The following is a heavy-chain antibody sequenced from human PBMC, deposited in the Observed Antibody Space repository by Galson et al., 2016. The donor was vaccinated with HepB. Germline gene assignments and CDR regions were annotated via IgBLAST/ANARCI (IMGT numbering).Heavy chain of an antibody. J-gene: IGHJ4*02. Sequence: SLRLSCAASGFTVSSNYMSWVRQAPGKGLEWVSVIYSGGSTYYADSVKGRFTISRDNSKNTLDLQMNSLSAEDTAVYYCARGGGKGSCSGGSCLSPFDYWGQGTLVTVSS. CDR2: IYSGGST. V-gene: IGHV3-53*01. CDR1: GFTVSSNY. D-gene: IGHD2-15*01. CDR3: ARGGGKGSCSGGSCLSPFDY.